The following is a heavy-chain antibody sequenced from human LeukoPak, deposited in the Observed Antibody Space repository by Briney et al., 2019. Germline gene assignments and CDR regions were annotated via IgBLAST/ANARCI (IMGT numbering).Heavy chain of an antibody. Sequence: GGSLRLSCVASGFTFSSYAMNWVRQAPGKGLGWVSGITSSGGSTYYADSVKGRFTISRDNSKNTLYLQMNGLRAEDTAVYYCAKVGPYSGSYYYWGQGTLVAVSS. J-gene: IGHJ4*02. V-gene: IGHV3-23*01. CDR2: ITSSGGST. CDR3: AKVGPYSGSYYY. CDR1: GFTFSSYA. D-gene: IGHD1-26*01.